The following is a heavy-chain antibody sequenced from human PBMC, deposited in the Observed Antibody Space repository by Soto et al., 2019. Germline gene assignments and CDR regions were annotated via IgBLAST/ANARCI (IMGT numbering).Heavy chain of an antibody. D-gene: IGHD1-7*01. CDR2: IIPISGAA. J-gene: IGHJ4*02. CDR3: ARDMTRTVVPYFDF. V-gene: IGHV1-69*06. CDR1: GGTFSNYV. Sequence: SVKVSCKAPGGTFSNYVVNWVRQAPGQGLEWMGRIIPISGAANYAQKFQGRVTITADKSTSTSYMELSSLRSEDTAVYYCARDMTRTVVPYFDFWGQGTLVTVSS.